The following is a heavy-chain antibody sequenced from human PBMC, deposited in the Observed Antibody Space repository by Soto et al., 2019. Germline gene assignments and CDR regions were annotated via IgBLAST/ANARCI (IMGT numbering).Heavy chain of an antibody. CDR3: AREDYGDLNWYFDL. CDR2: ISSSSIYI. J-gene: IGHJ2*01. D-gene: IGHD4-17*01. V-gene: IGHV3-21*01. Sequence: GGSLRLSCAASGFTFRSYSMNWVRQAPGKGLEWVSSISSSSIYIYYADSVKGRFTISRDNAKNSLYLQMKSLRAEDTAVYYCAREDYGDLNWYFDLWGRGTLVTVSS. CDR1: GFTFRSYS.